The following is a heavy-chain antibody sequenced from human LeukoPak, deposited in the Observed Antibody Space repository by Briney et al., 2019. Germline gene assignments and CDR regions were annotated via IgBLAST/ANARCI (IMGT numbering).Heavy chain of an antibody. Sequence: GGSLRLSCAASGFTVSSTYISWVRQAPGKGLEWVSAISGSGGSTYYADSVKGRFTISRDNSKNTLYLQMNSLRAEDTAVYYCAKLRNTYYYYAMDVWGQGTTVTVSS. CDR1: GFTVSSTY. CDR2: ISGSGGST. CDR3: AKLRNTYYYYAMDV. V-gene: IGHV3-23*01. D-gene: IGHD1-14*01. J-gene: IGHJ6*02.